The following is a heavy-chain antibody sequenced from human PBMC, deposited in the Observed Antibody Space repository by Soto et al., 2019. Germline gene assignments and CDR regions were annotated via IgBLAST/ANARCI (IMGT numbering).Heavy chain of an antibody. D-gene: IGHD3-22*01. Sequence: QVQLQESGPGLVKPSETLSLTCTVSGGYISNNYYSWIRQPPVKGLEWIGYIFHTGTTSYNPSLKSLVTMSVDTSQSQFSLKLNSVTAADTAVYYCTTEAYDNSGSLAFDIWGQGTLVTVSS. CDR2: IFHTGTT. CDR1: GGYISNNY. V-gene: IGHV4-59*08. CDR3: TTEAYDNSGSLAFDI. J-gene: IGHJ3*02.